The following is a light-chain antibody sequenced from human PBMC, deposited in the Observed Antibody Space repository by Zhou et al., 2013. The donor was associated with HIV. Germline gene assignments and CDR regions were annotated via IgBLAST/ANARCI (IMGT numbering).Light chain of an antibody. CDR2: KVS. CDR1: QSLVHSDGNIY. Sequence: DVVMTQSPLSLPVTLGQPASISCRSSQSLVHSDGNIYLNWLQQRPGQSPRRLIYKVSNRDSWVPDRFSGSGSDTDFTLVISRVEAEDVGIYYCLQGTHWPPVTLGQGTRLEI. CDR3: LQGTHWPPVT. V-gene: IGKV2-30*02. J-gene: IGKJ2*01.